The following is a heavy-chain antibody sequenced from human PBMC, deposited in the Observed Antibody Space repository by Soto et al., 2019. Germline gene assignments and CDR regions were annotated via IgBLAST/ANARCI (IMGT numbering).Heavy chain of an antibody. J-gene: IGHJ5*02. CDR1: GASISSGGYS. Sequence: SETLSLTCTVSGASISSGGYSWIWLRRPPGKGLEWIGYIYPDGTSYYNQALKRRVTIAMDTSKNQFSLKLTSVTAADTAMYFCARETTARFDPWGQGTQVTVSS. CDR2: IYPDGTS. CDR3: ARETTARFDP. V-gene: IGHV4-30-2*01. D-gene: IGHD5-18*01.